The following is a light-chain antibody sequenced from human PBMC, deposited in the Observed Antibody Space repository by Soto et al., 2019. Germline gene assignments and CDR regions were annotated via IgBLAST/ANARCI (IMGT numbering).Light chain of an antibody. CDR1: SSNIENNY. CDR3: GTWDSSLSAVV. V-gene: IGLV1-51*01. J-gene: IGLJ2*01. CDR2: EDN. Sequence: QSVXTQPXSXSXAPGXXXTXXCSGTSSNIENNYVSWYEQFPGTAPRLLIYEDNMRPSGIPDRFSGSKSGTSATLGITGLQTGDEADYYCGTWDSSLSAVVFGGGTKLTVL.